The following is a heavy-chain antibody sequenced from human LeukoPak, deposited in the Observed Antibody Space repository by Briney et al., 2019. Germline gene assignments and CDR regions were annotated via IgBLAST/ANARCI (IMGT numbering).Heavy chain of an antibody. CDR1: GYSLTNYW. J-gene: IGHJ4*02. CDR2: IYPGDSDT. CDR3: ARPPYYYASGSFYFDY. V-gene: IGHV5-51*01. D-gene: IGHD3-10*01. Sequence: GESLKISCKGSGYSLTNYWIGWVRQMPGKDLEWMGIIYPGDSDTRYSPSFQGQVTISADKSISTAYLQWSSLKASDTAMYYCARPPYYYASGSFYFDYWGQGTLVTVSS.